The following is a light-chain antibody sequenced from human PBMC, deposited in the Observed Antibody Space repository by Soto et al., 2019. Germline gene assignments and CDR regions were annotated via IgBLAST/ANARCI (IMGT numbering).Light chain of an antibody. CDR2: GAS. Sequence: EIVMTQSPATLSVNPGERATLSCRASQSVSSNLAWYQQKPGQAPRLLIYGASTRATGIPARFSGSGSGTDFTLTISRLEPEDFAVYYCQQYGSSLTFGQGTRLEIK. V-gene: IGKV3-15*01. CDR3: QQYGSSLT. J-gene: IGKJ5*01. CDR1: QSVSSN.